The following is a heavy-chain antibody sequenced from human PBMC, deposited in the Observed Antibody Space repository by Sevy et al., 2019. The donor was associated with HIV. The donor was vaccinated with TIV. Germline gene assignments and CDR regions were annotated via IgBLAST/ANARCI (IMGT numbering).Heavy chain of an antibody. CDR1: GFTFTDYD. CDR3: VRAGGTFDSYWHFDL. J-gene: IGHJ2*01. V-gene: IGHV3-13*01. Sequence: GGSLRLSCAASGFTFTDYDMHWVRQGSGRGLEWVSGISPVDDTNYPDFLKGRFTISRENAKKSLFLQINSLRAEDTAVYYCVRAGGTFDSYWHFDLWGRGTLVTVSS. D-gene: IGHD1-26*01. CDR2: ISPVDDT.